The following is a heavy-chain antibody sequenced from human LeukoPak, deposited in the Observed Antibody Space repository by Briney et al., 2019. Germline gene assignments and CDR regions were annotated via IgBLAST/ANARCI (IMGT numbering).Heavy chain of an antibody. CDR2: INPDGNKK. J-gene: IGHJ4*02. V-gene: IGHV3-7*01. Sequence: GRSLRLSCAVSGLTFSSSWMDWVRQAPGKGLEWVASINPDGNKKYSADSVKGRFTISRDNAENSLYLQMNSLRVEDTAFYYFXXXLAYSRLDYWGQGMLVTVSS. D-gene: IGHD5-18*01. CDR1: GLTFSSSW. CDR3: XXXLAYSRLDY.